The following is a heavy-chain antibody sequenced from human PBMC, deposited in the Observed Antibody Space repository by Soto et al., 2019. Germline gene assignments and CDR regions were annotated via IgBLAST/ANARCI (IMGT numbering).Heavy chain of an antibody. CDR2: IYYSGST. J-gene: IGHJ6*02. CDR1: SGSVSSGSYY. V-gene: IGHV4-61*01. Sequence: LSLTCTVSSGSVSSGSYYWSWIRQPLGKGLEWIGYIYYSGSTNYNPSLKSRVTISVDTSKNQFSLKLSSVTAADTAVYYCARESIVGATSATRIWWQGNYYYGVDFWGQGPTVTVPS. D-gene: IGHD1-26*01. CDR3: ARESIVGATSATRIWWQGNYYYGVDF.